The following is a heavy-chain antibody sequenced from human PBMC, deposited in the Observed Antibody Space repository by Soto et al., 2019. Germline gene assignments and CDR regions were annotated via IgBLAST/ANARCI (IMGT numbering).Heavy chain of an antibody. D-gene: IGHD6-6*01. CDR1: GFTFSSYG. V-gene: IGHV3-33*01. Sequence: GGSLRLSCAASGFTFSSYGMHWVRQAPGKGLEWVAVIWYDGSNKYYADSVKGRFTISRDNSKNTLYLQMNSLRAEDTAVYYCARDQSIAARAFDYWGQGTLVTVSS. J-gene: IGHJ4*02. CDR2: IWYDGSNK. CDR3: ARDQSIAARAFDY.